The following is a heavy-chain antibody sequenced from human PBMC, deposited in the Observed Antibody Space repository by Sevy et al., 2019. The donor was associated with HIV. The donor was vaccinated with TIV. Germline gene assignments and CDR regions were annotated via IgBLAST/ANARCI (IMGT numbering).Heavy chain of an antibody. J-gene: IGHJ4*02. V-gene: IGHV3-23*01. D-gene: IGHD2-8*01. CDR3: AREGCTRPHDY. Sequence: GGSLRLSCVVSVFNFNIYSMSWVRQAPGKGLEWVSTLSFGCGKINYADSVKGRFIISRDDSKNTLYLQMNSLRAEDTAVYFCAREGCTRPHDYWGQGTLVTVSS. CDR1: VFNFNIYS. CDR2: LSFGCGKI.